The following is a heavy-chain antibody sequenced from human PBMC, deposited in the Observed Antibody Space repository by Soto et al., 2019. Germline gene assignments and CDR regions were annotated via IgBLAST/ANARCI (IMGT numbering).Heavy chain of an antibody. J-gene: IGHJ6*02. Sequence: QVQLVQSGAEVKKPGASVKVSCEASAYTFTDHYIHWVRQAPGQGLEWMGWINPNSGGTSYAQKFQGRVSMTRDTSISTAYMELSSLTSDDTAVYYCARGPYSGXXXSXXYYGPMDVWGQGTTVTVSS. V-gene: IGHV1-2*02. CDR1: AYTFTDHY. D-gene: IGHD1-26*01. CDR2: INPNSGGT. CDR3: ARGPYSGXXXSXXYYGPMDV.